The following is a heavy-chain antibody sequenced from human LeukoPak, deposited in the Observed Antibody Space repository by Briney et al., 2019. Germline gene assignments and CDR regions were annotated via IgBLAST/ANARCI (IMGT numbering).Heavy chain of an antibody. CDR1: GFTFSNYW. V-gene: IGHV3-7*01. Sequence: GGSLRLSCVASGFTFSNYWMTWVRQAPGKGLEWVANIKLDGSEAYYVDSVRGRFTISRDNTQNSLYLQMNSLRAEDTAVYYCARDQTPYYWGQGTLVTVSS. CDR3: ARDQTPYY. CDR2: IKLDGSEA. J-gene: IGHJ4*02.